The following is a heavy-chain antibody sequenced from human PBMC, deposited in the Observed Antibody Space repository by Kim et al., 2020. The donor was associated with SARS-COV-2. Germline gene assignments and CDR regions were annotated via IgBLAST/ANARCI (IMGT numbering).Heavy chain of an antibody. J-gene: IGHJ4*02. D-gene: IGHD4-17*01. CDR1: GGSISSGGYY. CDR2: IYYSGST. CDR3: ARGGGDYGTYYFDY. Sequence: SETLSLTCTVSGGSISSGGYYWSWIRQHPGKGLEWIGYIYYSGSTYYNPSLKSRVTISVDTSKNQFSLKLSSVTAADTAVYYCARGGGDYGTYYFDYWGQGTLVTVSS. V-gene: IGHV4-31*03.